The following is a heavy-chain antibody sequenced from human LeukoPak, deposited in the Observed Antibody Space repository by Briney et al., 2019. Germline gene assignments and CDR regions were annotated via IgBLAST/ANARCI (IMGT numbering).Heavy chain of an antibody. Sequence: PGGSLRLSCAASGFTFSSYAMHWVRQAPGKGLEYVSAISSNGGSTYYANSVKGRFTISRDNSKNTLYLQMGSLRAEDMAVYYCARGFAAYYYYGMDVWGQGTTVTVSS. CDR3: ARGFAAYYYYGMDV. CDR1: GFTFSSYA. J-gene: IGHJ6*02. D-gene: IGHD3-10*01. V-gene: IGHV3-64*01. CDR2: ISSNGGST.